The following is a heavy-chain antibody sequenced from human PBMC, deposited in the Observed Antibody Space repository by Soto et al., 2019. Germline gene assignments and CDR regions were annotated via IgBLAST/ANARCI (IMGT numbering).Heavy chain of an antibody. CDR3: ARELVDIVARGLNWFDP. D-gene: IGHD5-12*01. V-gene: IGHV4-31*03. J-gene: IGHJ5*02. CDR1: GGSISSGGYY. Sequence: QVQLQESGPGLVKPSQTLSLTCTVSGGSISSGGYYWSWIRQHPGKGLEWIGYIYYSGSTYYNPSLKSRVTISVDTSKYQFSLKLSSVTAADTAVYYCARELVDIVARGLNWFDPWGQGTLVTVSS. CDR2: IYYSGST.